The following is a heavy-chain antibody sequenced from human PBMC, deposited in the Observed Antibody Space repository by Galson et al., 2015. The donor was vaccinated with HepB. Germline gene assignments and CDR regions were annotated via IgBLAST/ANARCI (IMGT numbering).Heavy chain of an antibody. CDR1: GFTFSSYS. V-gene: IGHV3-48*01. CDR3: ARGAAAVPTTYYYYYYGMDV. D-gene: IGHD6-13*01. CDR2: ISSSSSTI. J-gene: IGHJ6*02. Sequence: SLRLSCAASGFTFSSYSMNWVRQAPGKGLEWVSYISSSSSTIYYADSVKGRFTISRDNAKNSLYLQMNSLRAEDTAVYYCARGAAAVPTTYYYYYYGMDVWGQGTTVTVSS.